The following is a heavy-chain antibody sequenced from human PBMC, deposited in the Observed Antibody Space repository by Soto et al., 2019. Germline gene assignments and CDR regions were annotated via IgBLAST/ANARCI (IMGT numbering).Heavy chain of an antibody. CDR3: ARDRQWRSPGHGMDV. J-gene: IGHJ6*01. Sequence: TSETLSLTCTVSCGSISYYYWHWIRQPPGKGLEWIGYIFDTKTNYNPSLKSLVTISADTSRNQFSLRLSSVTAADTAVYFCARDRQWRSPGHGMDVWGQGTTVTVSS. D-gene: IGHD6-19*01. CDR1: CGSISYYY. V-gene: IGHV4-59*01. CDR2: IFDTKT.